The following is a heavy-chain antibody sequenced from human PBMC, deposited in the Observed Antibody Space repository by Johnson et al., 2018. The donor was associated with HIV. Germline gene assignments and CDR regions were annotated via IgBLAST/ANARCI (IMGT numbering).Heavy chain of an antibody. Sequence: QVQLVESGGGLVQPGGSLRLSCAASGFTFSSYGMHWVRQAPGKGLQWLATISYDGSNKYYADSVRGRFTISRDNSKNTLYLQMNSLRAEDTAVYYCARDRFPYYDFWSGYYRGAFDIWGQGTLVAVSS. CDR3: ARDRFPYYDFWSGYYRGAFDI. CDR1: GFTFSSYG. D-gene: IGHD3-3*01. CDR2: ISYDGSNK. J-gene: IGHJ3*02. V-gene: IGHV3-30*03.